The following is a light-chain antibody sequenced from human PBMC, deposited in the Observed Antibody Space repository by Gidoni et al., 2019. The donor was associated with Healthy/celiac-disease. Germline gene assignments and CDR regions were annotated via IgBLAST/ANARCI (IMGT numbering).Light chain of an antibody. Sequence: QSALTQPAPVSGSSGQSITIPCTGTSSDVGCYTYVSWYQQHPGKAPKLMIYDVSNRPSGVSNRFAGSKSGNTASLTISGLQAEDEADYYCSSYTSSRTLVFGGGTKLTVL. J-gene: IGLJ2*01. CDR1: SSDVGCYTY. V-gene: IGLV2-14*03. CDR3: SSYTSSRTLV. CDR2: DVS.